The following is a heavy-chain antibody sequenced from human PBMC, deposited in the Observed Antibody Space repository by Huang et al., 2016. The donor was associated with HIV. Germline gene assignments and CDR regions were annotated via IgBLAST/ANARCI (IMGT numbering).Heavy chain of an antibody. J-gene: IGHJ6*02. Sequence: VESGGRSVQTGGSIRLSWVGSTVPFGAYWMSWVRQPPGKGLEWVDNIKQDETEKYYVDSVKGRFNISRDNAKKVLFLEMDAVRVEDTAIYFCATKTAGMDIWGQGTTVIVSS. CDR1: TVPFGAYW. CDR2: IKQDETEK. V-gene: IGHV3-7*01. CDR3: ATKTAGMDI.